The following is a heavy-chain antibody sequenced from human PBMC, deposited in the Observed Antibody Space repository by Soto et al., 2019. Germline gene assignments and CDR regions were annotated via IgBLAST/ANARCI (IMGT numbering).Heavy chain of an antibody. Sequence: QVQLVQSGSEVKKPGSSVRVSCKTSGGTFSIYTFSWVRQAPGQGLEWMGRVLPFLDLTSYSQKFQGRVTXTXNXPTATAYLDLSSLTSEDTAVYYCATDRANSNWPNFGSWGQGPWSPSPQ. CDR2: VLPFLDLT. J-gene: IGHJ4*02. CDR3: ATDRANSNWPNFGS. CDR1: GGTFSIYT. D-gene: IGHD6-13*01. V-gene: IGHV1-69*02.